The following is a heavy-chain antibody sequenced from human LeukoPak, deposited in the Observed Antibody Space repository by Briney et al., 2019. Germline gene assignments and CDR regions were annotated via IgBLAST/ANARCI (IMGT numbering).Heavy chain of an antibody. CDR3: ARETYYYDSSGYKRGGHFDY. D-gene: IGHD3-22*01. V-gene: IGHV3-53*01. J-gene: IGHJ4*02. CDR1: GFTVSSNY. Sequence: PGGSLRLSCAASGFTVSSNYMSWVRQAPGKGLEWVSVIYSGGGTYYADSVKGRFTISRDNSKNTLYLQMNSLRAEDTAVYYCARETYYYDSSGYKRGGHFDYWGQGTLVTVSS. CDR2: IYSGGGT.